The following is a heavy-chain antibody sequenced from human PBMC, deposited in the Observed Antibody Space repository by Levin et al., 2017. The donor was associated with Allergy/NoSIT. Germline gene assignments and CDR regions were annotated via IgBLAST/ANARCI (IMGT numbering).Heavy chain of an antibody. D-gene: IGHD2-15*01. V-gene: IGHV4-31*03. CDR2: IYYSGST. J-gene: IGHJ3*02. CDR1: GGSISSGGYY. Sequence: SETLSLTCTVSGGSISSGGYYWSWIRQHPGKGLEWIGYIYYSGSTYYNPSLKSRVTISVDTSKNQFSLKLSSVTAADTAVYYCARYPIVVVVAATPNAFDIWGQGTMVTVSS. CDR3: ARYPIVVVVAATPNAFDI.